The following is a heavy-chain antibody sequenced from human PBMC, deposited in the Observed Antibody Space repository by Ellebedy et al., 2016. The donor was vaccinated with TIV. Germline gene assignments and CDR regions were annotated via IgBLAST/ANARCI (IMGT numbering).Heavy chain of an antibody. Sequence: SETLSLTXTVSGDSVSSRTYYWSWIRRPPGKVLEWIGYIYYSGNTKYNPSLKSRVTMSIDTSKNQFSLKLSSVTAADTAVYYRARTYDSTGYYYEWFDPWGQGTLVTVSS. J-gene: IGHJ5*02. CDR1: GDSVSSRTYY. CDR2: IYYSGNT. CDR3: ARTYDSTGYYYEWFDP. D-gene: IGHD3-22*01. V-gene: IGHV4-61*01.